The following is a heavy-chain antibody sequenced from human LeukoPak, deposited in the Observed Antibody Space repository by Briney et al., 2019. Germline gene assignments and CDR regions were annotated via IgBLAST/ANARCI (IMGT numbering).Heavy chain of an antibody. CDR2: INPNSGGT. CDR3: AREQQLVPYNWFDP. Sequence: ASVKVSCKASGYTFTGYYMHWVRQAPGQGLEWMGWINPNSGGTNYAQKFQGRVTMTRDTSISTAYMELSRLRSDDTAVYCCAREQQLVPYNWFDPWGQGTLVTVSS. D-gene: IGHD6-13*01. CDR1: GYTFTGYY. V-gene: IGHV1-2*02. J-gene: IGHJ5*02.